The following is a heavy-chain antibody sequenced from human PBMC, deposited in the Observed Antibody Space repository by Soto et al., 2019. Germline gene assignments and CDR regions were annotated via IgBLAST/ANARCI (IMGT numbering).Heavy chain of an antibody. J-gene: IGHJ5*02. CDR2: IYYSAST. D-gene: IGHD2-15*01. CDR1: GGSISSYY. CDR3: GSSHGGSIGSDNWFDP. Sequence: QVQLQESGPGLVKPSETLSLTCTVSGGSISSYYWSWIRKPPGKGLEWFGYIYYSASTNYNPSLKSRVTRSVDTSKNQFVLKLCSVTVSASSVYFCGSSHGGSIGSDNWFDPGGQGTLVTVSS. V-gene: IGHV4-59*01.